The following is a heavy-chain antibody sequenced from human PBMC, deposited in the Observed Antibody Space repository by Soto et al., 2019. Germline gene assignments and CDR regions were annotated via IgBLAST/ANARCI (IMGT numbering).Heavy chain of an antibody. CDR3: ARHRGSPGSYFGMDV. Sequence: PGESLKISCKGSGYSFTSYWINWVRQMPGKGLEWMGVIYPGDSDTRYSPSFHGQVTISADKSINTAYLQWRSLKASDTAVYYCARHRGSPGSYFGMDVWGQGTTVTVSS. CDR1: GYSFTSYW. V-gene: IGHV5-51*01. CDR2: IYPGDSDT. D-gene: IGHD5-12*01. J-gene: IGHJ6*02.